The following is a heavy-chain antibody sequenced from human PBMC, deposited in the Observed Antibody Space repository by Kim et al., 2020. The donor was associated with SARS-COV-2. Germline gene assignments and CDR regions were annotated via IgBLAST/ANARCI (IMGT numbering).Heavy chain of an antibody. Sequence: SETLSLTCTVSGASISINTFYWGWIRQPPGKGLEWVGGVHHSGSTSYNPSLMSRASVSVDSSRNQFFLRLTSVTASDTAVYYCGRRSPRRPPGDWGQGILDTVTS. CDR3: GRRSPRRPPGD. CDR2: VHHSGST. CDR1: GASISINTFY. J-gene: IGHJ4*02. D-gene: IGHD3-16*01. V-gene: IGHV4-39*01.